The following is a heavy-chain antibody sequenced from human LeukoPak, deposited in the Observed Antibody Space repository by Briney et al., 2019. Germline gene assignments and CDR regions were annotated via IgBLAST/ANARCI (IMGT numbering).Heavy chain of an antibody. CDR2: FNTDGSST. Sequence: GGSLRLSCAASGLTFSSYWVHWVRQAPGKGLVWVSRFNTDGSSTSYADSVKGRFTISRDNAKNTLYLQMNSLRAEDTAVYYCARGSRGSYYYYYMDVWGKGTTVTVSS. J-gene: IGHJ6*03. CDR3: ARGSRGSYYYYYMDV. V-gene: IGHV3-74*01. CDR1: GLTFSSYW. D-gene: IGHD2-2*01.